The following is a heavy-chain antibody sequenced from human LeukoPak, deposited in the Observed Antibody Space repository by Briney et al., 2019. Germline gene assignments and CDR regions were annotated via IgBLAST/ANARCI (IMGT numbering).Heavy chain of an antibody. Sequence: GASVKVSCKASGYTFTSYAMNWVRQAPGQGLEWMGRINTNTGNPTYAQGFTGRFVFSLDTSVSTAYLQISSLKAEDTAVYYCARGAYCSSTSCFDYWGQGTLVTVSS. V-gene: IGHV7-4-1*02. J-gene: IGHJ4*02. CDR2: INTNTGNP. CDR1: GYTFTSYA. CDR3: ARGAYCSSTSCFDY. D-gene: IGHD2-2*01.